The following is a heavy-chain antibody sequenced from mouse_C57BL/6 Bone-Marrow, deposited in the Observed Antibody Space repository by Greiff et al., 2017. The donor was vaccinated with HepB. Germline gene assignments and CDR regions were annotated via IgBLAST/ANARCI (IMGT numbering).Heavy chain of an antibody. V-gene: IGHV5-4*01. CDR1: GFTFSSYA. D-gene: IGHD2-3*01. J-gene: IGHJ2*01. Sequence: DVHLVESGGGLVKPGGSLKLSCAASGFTFSSYAMSWVRQTPEKRLEWVATISDGGSYTYYPDNVKGRFTISRDNAKNSLYLQMSHLKSEDTAMYYCARDLGDGYFDYWGQGTTLTVSS. CDR3: ARDLGDGYFDY. CDR2: ISDGGSYT.